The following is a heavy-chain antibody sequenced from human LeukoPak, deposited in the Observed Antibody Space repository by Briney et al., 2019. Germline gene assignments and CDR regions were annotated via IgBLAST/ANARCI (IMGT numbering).Heavy chain of an antibody. V-gene: IGHV3-7*01. Sequence: PGGSLRLSCAASGFTVSSNYMSWVRQAPGKGLEWVANIKQDGSEKYYVDSVKGRFTISRDNAKNSLYLQMNSLRAEDTAVYYCARVPGIAARLYYYYYMDVWGKGTTVTVSS. CDR3: ARVPGIAARLYYYYYMDV. D-gene: IGHD6-6*01. CDR1: GFTVSSNY. J-gene: IGHJ6*03. CDR2: IKQDGSEK.